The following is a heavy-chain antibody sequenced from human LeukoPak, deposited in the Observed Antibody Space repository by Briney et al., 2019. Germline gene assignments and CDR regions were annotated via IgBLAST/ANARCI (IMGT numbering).Heavy chain of an antibody. V-gene: IGHV3-23*01. CDR2: ISGSGGST. D-gene: IGHD3-10*02. J-gene: IGHJ4*02. CDR3: AKDIRLSYVGDDY. CDR1: GFTFSSYA. Sequence: PGGSLRLSCAASGFTFSSYAMSWVRQAPGKGLEWVSAISGSGGSTYYADSVKGRFTISRNNSKNTLYLQMNSLRAEDTAVYYCAKDIRLSYVGDDYWGQGTLVTVSS.